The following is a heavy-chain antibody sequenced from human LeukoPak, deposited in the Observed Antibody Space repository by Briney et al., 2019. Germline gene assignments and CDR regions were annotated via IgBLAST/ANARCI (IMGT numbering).Heavy chain of an antibody. Sequence: PGRSLRLSCAASGFTFSTYTMHWVRQAPGKGLEWVALISDDGSNNYYADSVKGRITISRDNSKNTLYLQMNSLRGEGTAMYYCARDLGGATTERGFDYWGQGTQVTVSS. CDR3: ARDLGGATTERGFDY. CDR1: GFTFSTYT. J-gene: IGHJ4*02. V-gene: IGHV3-30-3*01. CDR2: ISDDGSNN. D-gene: IGHD1-26*01.